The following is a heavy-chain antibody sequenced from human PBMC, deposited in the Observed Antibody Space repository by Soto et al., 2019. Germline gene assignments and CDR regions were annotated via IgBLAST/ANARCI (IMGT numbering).Heavy chain of an antibody. D-gene: IGHD6-13*01. CDR1: GYTFTSYA. V-gene: IGHV1-3*01. CDR2: INAGNGNT. J-gene: IGHJ4*02. CDR3: AKPHFSSSYYFAY. Sequence: ASVKVSCKASGYTFTSYAMHWVRQAPGQRLEWMGWINAGNGNTKYSQKFQGRVTITRDTSASTAYMELSSLRSEDTAVYYCAKPHFSSSYYFAYWGQGPLVPVSS.